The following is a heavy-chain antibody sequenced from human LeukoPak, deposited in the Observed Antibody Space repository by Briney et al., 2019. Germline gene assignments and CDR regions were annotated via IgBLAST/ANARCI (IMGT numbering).Heavy chain of an antibody. D-gene: IGHD1-26*01. J-gene: IGHJ6*02. V-gene: IGHV1-18*01. Sequence: GASVKVSCKSSGYTFTSYGISWLRQAPGQGLEWMGWISAYNGNTSYAQKVQGRVTMTTDTSTSTAYMELRSLRSDDTAVYYCARDWGGVGVRREGFYYGMDVWGQGTTVTVSS. CDR3: ARDWGGVGVRREGFYYGMDV. CDR1: GYTFTSYG. CDR2: ISAYNGNT.